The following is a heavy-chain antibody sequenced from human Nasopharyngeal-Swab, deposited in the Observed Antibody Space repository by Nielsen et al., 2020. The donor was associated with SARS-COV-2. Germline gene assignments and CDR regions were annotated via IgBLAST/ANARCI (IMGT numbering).Heavy chain of an antibody. V-gene: IGHV5-51*01. Sequence: GGSLRLSCEGSGYSFTSYWIAWVRQMPGKGLEWMGIIYLGDSDTRYSPSFQGQVTISADKSISTAYLQWSSLKASDIAMYYCARIPSTLPDYWGQGTLVTVSS. D-gene: IGHD5/OR15-5a*01. CDR2: IYLGDSDT. J-gene: IGHJ4*02. CDR1: GYSFTSYW. CDR3: ARIPSTLPDY.